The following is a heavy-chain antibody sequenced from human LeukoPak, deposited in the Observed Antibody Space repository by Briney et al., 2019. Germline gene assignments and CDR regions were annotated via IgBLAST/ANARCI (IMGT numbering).Heavy chain of an antibody. V-gene: IGHV3-23*01. D-gene: IGHD6-13*01. CDR2: ISGSGGST. Sequence: PGGSLRLSCAASGFTFSSYAMSWVRQAPGKGLEWVSAISGSGGSTYYADSVKGRFTISRDNSMNTLYLQMNSLRAEDTAVYYCAKSVGRQQLVTLSNWFDPWGQGTLVTVSS. CDR1: GFTFSSYA. CDR3: AKSVGRQQLVTLSNWFDP. J-gene: IGHJ5*02.